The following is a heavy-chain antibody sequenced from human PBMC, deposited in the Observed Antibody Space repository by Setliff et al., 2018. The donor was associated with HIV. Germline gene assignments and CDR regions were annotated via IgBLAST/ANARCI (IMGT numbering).Heavy chain of an antibody. CDR1: GGSFSGYH. V-gene: IGHV4-34*01. J-gene: IGHJ6*03. CDR3: ARASITYWYSIPTFYYYYMDV. Sequence: SETLSLTCAVYGGSFSGYHWNWTRQPPGKGLEWIGEINHSGRTNYNPSLKSRVTISVDTSKNQFSLKLRSVTAADTAMYYCARASITYWYSIPTFYYYYMDVWGKGTKVTVSS. CDR2: INHSGRT. D-gene: IGHD2-15*01.